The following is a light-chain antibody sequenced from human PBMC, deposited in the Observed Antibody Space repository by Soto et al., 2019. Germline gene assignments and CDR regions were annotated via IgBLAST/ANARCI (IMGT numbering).Light chain of an antibody. J-gene: IGLJ1*01. Sequence: QSVLTQPASVSGSPGQSITISCTGTSSDVGGYNYVSWYQQHPGKAPKFMIYDVSNRPSGVSNRFSGSKSGNTASLTIFGLQAEDEADYYCCSYTTSNTRQIVFGTGTRSPS. CDR2: DVS. CDR3: CSYTTSNTRQIV. V-gene: IGLV2-14*01. CDR1: SSDVGGYNY.